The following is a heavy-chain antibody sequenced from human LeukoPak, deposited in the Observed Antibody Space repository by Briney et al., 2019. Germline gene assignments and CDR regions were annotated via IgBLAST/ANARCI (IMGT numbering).Heavy chain of an antibody. CDR2: INHSGST. Sequence: PSETLSLTCAGSGGSFSRYYWGWIRQPPGKGREWIGEINHSGSTNYNPPLKSRVTISVDTSKNQFSLMLSSVTAADTAVYHCARGAIWGPTHDAFDIWGQGTMVTVSS. CDR1: GGSFSRYY. J-gene: IGHJ3*02. V-gene: IGHV4-34*01. D-gene: IGHD7-27*01. CDR3: ARGAIWGPTHDAFDI.